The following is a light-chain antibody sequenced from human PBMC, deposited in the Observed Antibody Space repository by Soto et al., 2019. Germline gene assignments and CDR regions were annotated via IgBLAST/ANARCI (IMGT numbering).Light chain of an antibody. Sequence: QSVLTQPPSASGTPGQRVTISCSGSSSNIGSNGVNWYRQLPGTAPKLLIYSNNQRPSGVPDRFSGSKSGTSASLATSGLQSEYEADYYCAAWDDSLNGVFGGGTKLTVL. CDR2: SNN. CDR1: SSNIGSNG. CDR3: AAWDDSLNGV. J-gene: IGLJ2*01. V-gene: IGLV1-44*01.